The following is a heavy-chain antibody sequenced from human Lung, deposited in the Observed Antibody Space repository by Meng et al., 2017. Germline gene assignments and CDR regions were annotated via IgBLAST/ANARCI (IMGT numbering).Heavy chain of an antibody. J-gene: IGHJ1*01. CDR2: VNPDGNDV. V-gene: IGHV3-74*01. D-gene: IGHD1-1*01. Sequence: VQRVGSGGGLVQPGGSLRFSWAASGFTFTNHWMHWVRQVPGKGLVWVSRVNPDGNDVNYVDSVKGRFTISRDNAKDTVFLQMNNLSGDDTAVYYCTNDRLSEWAQGTLVTVSS. CDR1: GFTFTNHW. CDR3: TNDRLSE.